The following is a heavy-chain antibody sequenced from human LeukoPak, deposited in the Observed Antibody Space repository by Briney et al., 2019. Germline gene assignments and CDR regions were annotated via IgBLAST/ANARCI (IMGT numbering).Heavy chain of an antibody. J-gene: IGHJ6*02. D-gene: IGHD3-10*01. CDR1: GYSFTSYW. V-gene: IGHV5-51*01. CDR3: ARMGLRDLPTMDV. CDR2: IYPGDSDT. Sequence: GESLKISCKGSGYSFTSYWIGWVRQMPGKGLEWMGIIYPGDSDTRYSPSFQGQVTISADKSISTAYPQWSSLKASDTAMYYCARMGLRDLPTMDVWGQGTTVTVSS.